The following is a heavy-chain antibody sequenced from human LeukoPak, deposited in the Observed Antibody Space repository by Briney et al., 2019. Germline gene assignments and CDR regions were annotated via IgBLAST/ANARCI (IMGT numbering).Heavy chain of an antibody. Sequence: GGSLRLSCAASGFTVSSNYMSWVRQAPGKGLEWVSVIYSGGSTYYADSVKGRFTISRDNAKNSLYLQMNSLRAEDTALYYCAKVARRDGYNLVNDAFDIWGQGTMVTVSS. CDR2: IYSGGST. V-gene: IGHV3-53*05. CDR3: AKVARRDGYNLVNDAFDI. J-gene: IGHJ3*02. D-gene: IGHD5-24*01. CDR1: GFTVSSNY.